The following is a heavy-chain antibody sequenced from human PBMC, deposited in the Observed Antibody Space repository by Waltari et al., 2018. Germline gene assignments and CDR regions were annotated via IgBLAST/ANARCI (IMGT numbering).Heavy chain of an antibody. Sequence: EVQLVESGGGLIQPGGSLRLSCAAAGFTVSSNYMSWVRQAQGKGLEWVSVIYSGGSTYYADSVKGRFTISRDNSKNTLYLQMNSLRAEDTAVYYCAREDLDTAMGYYYYGMDVWGQGTTVTVSS. V-gene: IGHV3-53*01. CDR1: GFTVSSNY. D-gene: IGHD5-18*01. J-gene: IGHJ6*02. CDR3: AREDLDTAMGYYYYGMDV. CDR2: IYSGGST.